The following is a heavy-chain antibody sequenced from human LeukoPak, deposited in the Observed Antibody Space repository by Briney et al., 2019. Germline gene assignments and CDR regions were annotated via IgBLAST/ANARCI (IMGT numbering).Heavy chain of an antibody. CDR1: GFIFGDHA. CDR2: IRSKAYGGTT. J-gene: IGHJ6*02. Sequence: GGSLRLSCTASGFIFGDHAMSWVRQAPGKGLEWIGFIRSKAYGGTTEYAASVKGRFTISRDDSEGIAYLQMNSLRIEDTAVYYCARGPIHLWLHNGMDVWGQGTTVIVFS. V-gene: IGHV3-49*04. CDR3: ARGPIHLWLHNGMDV. D-gene: IGHD5-18*01.